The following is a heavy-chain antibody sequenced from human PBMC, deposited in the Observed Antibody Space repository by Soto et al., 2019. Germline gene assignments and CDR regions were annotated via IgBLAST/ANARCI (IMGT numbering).Heavy chain of an antibody. CDR1: GGSISSYY. V-gene: IGHV4-59*08. J-gene: IGHJ6*02. CDR3: ARHGQWLVTGYFYYGMDV. CDR2: KYYSGST. Sequence: LSLTCTVSGGSISSYYWSWIRQPPGKGLEWIGYKYYSGSTNYNPSLKSRVTISVETSKNQFSLKLSSITAADTALYYCARHGQWLVTGYFYYGMDVWGQGTTVTVSS. D-gene: IGHD6-19*01.